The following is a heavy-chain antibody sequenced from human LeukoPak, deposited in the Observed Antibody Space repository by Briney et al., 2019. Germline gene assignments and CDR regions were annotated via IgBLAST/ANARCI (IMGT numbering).Heavy chain of an antibody. CDR2: ISAYNGNT. CDR1: GYTFTSYG. CDR3: ARITDYDILTGYIIPVYYYGMDV. V-gene: IGHV1-18*04. J-gene: IGHJ6*04. D-gene: IGHD3-9*01. Sequence: ASVKVSCKASGYTFTSYGISWVRQAPGQGLEWMGWISAYNGNTNYAQKLQGRVTMTTDTSTSTAYMELRSLRSDDTAVYYCARITDYDILTGYIIPVYYYGMDVWGKGTTVTVSS.